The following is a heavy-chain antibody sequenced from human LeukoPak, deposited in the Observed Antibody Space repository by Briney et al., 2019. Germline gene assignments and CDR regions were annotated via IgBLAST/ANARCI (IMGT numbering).Heavy chain of an antibody. V-gene: IGHV4-39*07. J-gene: IGHJ4*02. D-gene: IGHD6-19*01. CDR3: ARATDSNGWLFDY. Sequence: PSETLSLTCTVSGGSISSSGYYWGWIRQPPGKGLEWIGTIYYSGSTQYNPSLKSRVTISVDTSRNQFSLKLTSVTAADTAVYYCARATDSNGWLFDYWGQGTLVTVSS. CDR2: IYYSGST. CDR1: GGSISSSGYY.